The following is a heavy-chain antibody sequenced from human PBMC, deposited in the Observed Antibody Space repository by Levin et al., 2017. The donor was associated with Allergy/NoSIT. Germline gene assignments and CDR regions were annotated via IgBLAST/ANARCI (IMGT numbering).Heavy chain of an antibody. CDR3: AREAGPRNIVGATPVNY. CDR2: IWYDGSNK. V-gene: IGHV3-33*01. CDR1: GFTFSSYG. Sequence: QAGGSLRLSCAASGFTFSSYGMHWVRQAPGKGLEWVAVIWYDGSNKYYADSVKGRFTISRDNSKNTLYLQMNSLRAEDTAVYYCAREAGPRNIVGATPVNYWGQGTLVTVSS. D-gene: IGHD1-26*01. J-gene: IGHJ4*02.